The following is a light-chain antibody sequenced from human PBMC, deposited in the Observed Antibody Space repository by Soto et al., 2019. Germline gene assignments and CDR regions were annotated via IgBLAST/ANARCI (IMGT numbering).Light chain of an antibody. CDR1: SSDVGAYIF. CDR2: DIT. V-gene: IGLV2-14*01. Sequence: QSALTQPASVSGSPGQSITISCTGTSSDVGAYIFVSWYQQYPGKAPKLMIYDITNRPSGVSNRFSGSKAGNTASLTIPGLQAEDEADYYCVSFTTSKSYVFGTGTKVTVL. J-gene: IGLJ1*01. CDR3: VSFTTSKSYV.